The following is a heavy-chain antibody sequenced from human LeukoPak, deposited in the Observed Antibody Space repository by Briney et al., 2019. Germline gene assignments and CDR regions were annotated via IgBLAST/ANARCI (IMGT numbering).Heavy chain of an antibody. CDR3: AKGFTDIVVVPDATVPYYYYYGMDV. CDR2: ISWNSGSI. D-gene: IGHD2-2*01. J-gene: IGHJ6*02. CDR1: GFTFDDYA. Sequence: GGSLRLSCAASGFTFDDYAMHWVRQAPGKGLEWVSGISWNSGSIGYADSVKGRFTISRDNGKNSLYLQMNSLRAEDTALYYCAKGFTDIVVVPDATVPYYYYYGMDVWGQGTTVTVSS. V-gene: IGHV3-9*01.